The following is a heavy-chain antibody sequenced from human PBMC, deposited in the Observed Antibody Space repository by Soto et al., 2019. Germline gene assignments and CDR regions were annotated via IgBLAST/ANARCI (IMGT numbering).Heavy chain of an antibody. CDR1: GFTFSSYV. CDR3: ARGPMAPRPHDYGMDV. D-gene: IGHD3-10*01. J-gene: IGHJ6*02. CDR2: IRGSGGDT. V-gene: IGHV3-23*01. Sequence: EVQLLESGGGLVQPGGSLRISCAASGFTFSSYVMNWVRQAPGKGLEWVSGIRGSGGDTFYADSVKGRFTISRDNSKNTLYLQMNSLRAEDTAVYYCARGPMAPRPHDYGMDVWGQGTTVTVSS.